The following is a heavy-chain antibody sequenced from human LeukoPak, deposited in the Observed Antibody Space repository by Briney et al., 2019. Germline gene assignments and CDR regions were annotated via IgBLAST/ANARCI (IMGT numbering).Heavy chain of an antibody. D-gene: IGHD4-17*01. V-gene: IGHV1-18*04. CDR2: ISAYNGNT. CDR1: GYTFTSYG. Sequence: GASVKVSCKASGYTFTSYGISWVRQAPGQGLEWMGWISAYNGNTDYAQKLQGRVTMTTDTSTSTAYMELRSLRSDDTAVYYCASNQYGDYYYSGMDVWGKGTTVTVSS. J-gene: IGHJ6*04. CDR3: ASNQYGDYYYSGMDV.